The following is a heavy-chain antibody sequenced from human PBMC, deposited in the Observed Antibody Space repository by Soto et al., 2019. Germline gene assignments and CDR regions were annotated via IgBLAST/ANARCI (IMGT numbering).Heavy chain of an antibody. D-gene: IGHD3-3*01. Sequence: EVQLLESGGGLVQPGGSLRLSCATSGFSFSNYSMNWVRQAPGKGLEWVSGITKTGRSTFIADSVRGRFTISRDNLKNIMYLQMNSLRVDDTALYYCTKDAEAYDFAFDKWGQGTMVTVTS. CDR3: TKDAEAYDFAFDK. CDR1: GFSFSNYS. J-gene: IGHJ3*02. V-gene: IGHV3-23*01. CDR2: ITKTGRST.